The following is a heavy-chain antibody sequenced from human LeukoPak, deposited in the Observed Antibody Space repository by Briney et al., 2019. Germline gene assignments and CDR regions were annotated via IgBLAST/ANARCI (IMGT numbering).Heavy chain of an antibody. D-gene: IGHD6-13*01. Sequence: RTGGSLRLSCAASGFTFSNYGMHWVRQAPGKGLEWVALISNDGSNIYYADSVKGRFTISRDNSKNSLYLKMNSLRAEDTAVYYCAKELRGGSIWRYYFDYWGQGTLVTVSS. CDR2: ISNDGSNI. J-gene: IGHJ4*02. CDR3: AKELRGGSIWRYYFDY. CDR1: GFTFSNYG. V-gene: IGHV3-30*18.